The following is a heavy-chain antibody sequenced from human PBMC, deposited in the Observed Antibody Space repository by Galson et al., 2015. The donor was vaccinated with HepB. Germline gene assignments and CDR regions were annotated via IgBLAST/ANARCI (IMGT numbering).Heavy chain of an antibody. Sequence: SLRLSCAASGFTVSSNYMSWVRQAPGKGLEWVSVIYSGGSTYYADSVKGRFTISRDNSKNTLYLQMNSLRAEDTAVYYCARDQVGGPHHDAFDIWGQGTMVTVSS. CDR2: IYSGGST. CDR3: ARDQVGGPHHDAFDI. J-gene: IGHJ3*02. CDR1: GFTVSSNY. D-gene: IGHD6-19*01. V-gene: IGHV3-53*01.